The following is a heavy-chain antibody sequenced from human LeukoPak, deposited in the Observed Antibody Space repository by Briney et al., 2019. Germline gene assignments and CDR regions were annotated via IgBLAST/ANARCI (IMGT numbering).Heavy chain of an antibody. CDR1: GGSISSSSYY. V-gene: IGHV4-39*01. CDR2: IYYSGST. J-gene: IGHJ4*02. D-gene: IGHD4-17*01. CDR3: ARISAVTTLIDY. Sequence: SETLSLTCTVSGGSISSSSYYWGWIRQPPGKGLEWIGSIYYSGSTYYNPSLKSRVTISVDTSKNQFSLKLSSVTAADTAVYYCARISAVTTLIDYWGQGTLVTVSS.